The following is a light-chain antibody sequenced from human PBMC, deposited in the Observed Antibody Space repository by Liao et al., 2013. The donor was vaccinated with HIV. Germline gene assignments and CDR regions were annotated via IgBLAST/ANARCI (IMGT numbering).Light chain of an antibody. CDR1: DIGGKS. CDR3: QAWDSSTGWV. J-gene: IGLJ3*02. Sequence: SYVLTQPPSLSVAPGKTARITCGGNDIGGKSVHWYQQTPGQAPVLVIYYDSDRPSGIPERFSGSNSGNTATLTISRVEAGDEADYYCQAWDSSTGWVFGGGTKLTVL. CDR2: YDS. V-gene: IGLV3-21*01.